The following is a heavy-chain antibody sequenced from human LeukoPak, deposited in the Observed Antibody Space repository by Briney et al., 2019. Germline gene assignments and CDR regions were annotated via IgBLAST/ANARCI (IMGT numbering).Heavy chain of an antibody. CDR2: IDSGSTFI. Sequence: GGSLRLSCVASGFTFSSDTLNWVRQAPGKGLEWVSSIDSGSTFIYYADSVRGRFTISRDNAKISVYLQMNSLRVEDTAVYYCARDSTSSWETAFDVWGQGTMVTVSS. CDR3: ARDSTSSWETAFDV. J-gene: IGHJ3*01. V-gene: IGHV3-21*01. D-gene: IGHD1-26*01. CDR1: GFTFSSDT.